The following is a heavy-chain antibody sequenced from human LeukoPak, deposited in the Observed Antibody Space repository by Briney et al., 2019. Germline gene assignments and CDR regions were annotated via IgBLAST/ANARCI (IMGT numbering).Heavy chain of an antibody. V-gene: IGHV3-21*01. CDR3: ARERAGYSSGWYHYYGMDV. D-gene: IGHD6-19*01. CDR1: GFTFSSYS. Sequence: PGGSLRLSCADSGFTFSSYSMNWVRQAPGKGLEWVSSISSSSSYIYYADSVKGRFTISRDNANNSLYLQMNSLRAEETAVYYCARERAGYSSGWYHYYGMDVWGQGTTVTVSS. J-gene: IGHJ6*02. CDR2: ISSSSSYI.